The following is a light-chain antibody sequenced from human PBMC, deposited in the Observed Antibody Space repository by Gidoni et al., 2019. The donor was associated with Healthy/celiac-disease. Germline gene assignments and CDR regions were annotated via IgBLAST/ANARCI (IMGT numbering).Light chain of an antibody. CDR3: QAWDSSTYV. CDR1: KLGDKY. Sequence: SYELTQPPSVSVSPAQTASINCSGDKLGDKYACWSQQKPGQSPVLVIYQDSKRPSGIPERFSGSNSGNTATLTISGTQAMDEADYYCQAWDSSTYVFGTGTKVTVL. CDR2: QDS. J-gene: IGLJ1*01. V-gene: IGLV3-1*01.